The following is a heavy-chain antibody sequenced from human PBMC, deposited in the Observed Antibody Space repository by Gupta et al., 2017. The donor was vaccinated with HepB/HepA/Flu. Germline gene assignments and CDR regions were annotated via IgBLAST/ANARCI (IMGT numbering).Heavy chain of an antibody. CDR1: AFTFTNYG. J-gene: IGHJ5*02. CDR2: VSSDGSTT. V-gene: IGHV3-74*01. CDR3: ARGQDTTLSNFFDP. D-gene: IGHD1-1*01. Sequence: QLVDSGGGLVQPGGSLTLSCLVSAFTFTNYGMPWVRQAPGKGLVWVSHVSSDGSTTIYADSVKGRFTISRDNDKNTLYLQMNSLRAEDTAVYYCARGQDTTLSNFFDPWGQGTLVTVSS.